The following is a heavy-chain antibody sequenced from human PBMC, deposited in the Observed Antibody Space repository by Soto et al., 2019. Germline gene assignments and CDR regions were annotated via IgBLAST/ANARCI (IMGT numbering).Heavy chain of an antibody. D-gene: IGHD2-15*01. J-gene: IGHJ4*02. CDR3: TKYRRTDAVGYSFDY. V-gene: IGHV4-59*01. CDR1: GGSISGSY. CDR2: IHYSGST. Sequence: QVQLQESGPGLVKPSETLSLTCTVSGGSISGSYWSWIRQTPGKVLEWVGYIHYSGSTNYNPSLKSRVTMSVDSAKNQFSLQLSSVTAADTAVYFCTKYRRTDAVGYSFDYWGQGALVTVSS.